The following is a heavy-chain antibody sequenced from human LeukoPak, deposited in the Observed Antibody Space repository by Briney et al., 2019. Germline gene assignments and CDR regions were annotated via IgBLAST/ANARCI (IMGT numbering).Heavy chain of an antibody. J-gene: IGHJ4*02. CDR1: GFTFSNYE. CDR2: TSPSGSAI. V-gene: IGHV3-48*03. Sequence: GGSLRLSCAASGFTFSNYEMNWVRQAPGKGLEWVSYTSPSGSAIYYADSVKGRFIISRDNAKNSLYLQMKSLRGDDTAVYYCARGPTLVGMGYFDYRGQGTLVTVSS. D-gene: IGHD2-21*01. CDR3: ARGPTLVGMGYFDY.